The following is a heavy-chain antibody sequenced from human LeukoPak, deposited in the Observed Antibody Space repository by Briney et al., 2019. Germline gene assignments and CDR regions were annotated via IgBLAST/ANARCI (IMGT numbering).Heavy chain of an antibody. CDR3: AKDAYSSRWYYFDC. CDR1: GFTVSNSY. J-gene: IGHJ4*02. D-gene: IGHD6-13*01. CDR2: IKQDGSEK. Sequence: GGSLRLSCAASGFTVSNSYMSWVRQAPGKGLEWVANIKQDGSEKYYVDSVKGRFTISRDNSKNTLYLQMNSLRAEDTAVYYCAKDAYSSRWYYFDCWGQGTLVTVSS. V-gene: IGHV3-7*03.